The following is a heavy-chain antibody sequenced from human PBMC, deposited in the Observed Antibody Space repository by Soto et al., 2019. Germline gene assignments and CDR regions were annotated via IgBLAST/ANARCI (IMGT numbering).Heavy chain of an antibody. J-gene: IGHJ4*02. V-gene: IGHV4-34*01. CDR3: ARSTAMVQRVFDY. Sequence: SSETLSLTCAVYGGSFSGYYWSWIRQPPGKGLEWIGEINHSGSTNYNPSLKSRVTISVDKSKNQFSLKLSSVTAADTAVYYCARSTAMVQRVFDYWGQGTLVTVSS. CDR1: GGSFSGYY. CDR2: INHSGST. D-gene: IGHD5-18*01.